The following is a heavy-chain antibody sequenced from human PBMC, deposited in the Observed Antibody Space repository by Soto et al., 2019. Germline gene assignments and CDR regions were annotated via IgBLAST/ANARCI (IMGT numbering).Heavy chain of an antibody. CDR3: AREPTSRGNV. J-gene: IGHJ6*02. CDR1: GFTFSSYA. Sequence: QVPLVESGGGVVQPGRSLRLSCAASGFTFSSYAMHWVRQAPGKGLEWVAVISYDGSNKYYADSVKGRFTISRDNSKNTLYLQMNSLRAEDTAVYYCAREPTSRGNVWGQGTTVTVSS. CDR2: ISYDGSNK. D-gene: IGHD3-10*01. V-gene: IGHV3-30-3*01.